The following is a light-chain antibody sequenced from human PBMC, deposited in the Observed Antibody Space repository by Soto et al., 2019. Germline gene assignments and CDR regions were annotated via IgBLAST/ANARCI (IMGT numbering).Light chain of an antibody. V-gene: IGKV1-39*01. J-gene: IGKJ4*01. CDR3: QQSYNAPRT. Sequence: IKLTHSPDSLSANVGDRVTITCRASQTIRTFLNWYQQKSGKAPKVLIYSASTLQSGVPSRFSGSGSGTDFTLTINSLQPEDFATYYCQQSYNAPRTFGGGTKVDIK. CDR2: SAS. CDR1: QTIRTF.